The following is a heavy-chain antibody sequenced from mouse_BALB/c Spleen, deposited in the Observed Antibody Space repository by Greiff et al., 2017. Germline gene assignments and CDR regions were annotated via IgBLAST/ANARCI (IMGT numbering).Heavy chain of an antibody. CDR1: GFSLTSYG. Sequence: QVQLKQSGPGLVAPSQSLSITCTVSGFSLTSYGVHWVRQPPGKGLEWLGVIWAGGSTNYNSALLSRLSISKDNSKSQVFLKMNSLQTDDTAMYYCAREWIYDGSWFAYWGQGTLVTVSA. CDR2: IWAGGST. V-gene: IGHV2-9*02. J-gene: IGHJ3*01. D-gene: IGHD2-3*01. CDR3: AREWIYDGSWFAY.